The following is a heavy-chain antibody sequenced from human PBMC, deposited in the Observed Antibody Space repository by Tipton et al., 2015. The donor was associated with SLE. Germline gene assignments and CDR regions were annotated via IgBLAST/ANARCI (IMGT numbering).Heavy chain of an antibody. CDR1: GFTFSSYE. CDR3: ARVGIVSTMDY. CDR2: ISSSGTTI. Sequence: SLRLSCAASGFTFSSYEMNWVRQAPGKGLEWVSYISSSGTTIYYADSVKGRFTISRDNAKNSLFLQMNSLRADDTAVYYCARVGIVSTMDYWGQGTLVTVSS. V-gene: IGHV3-48*03. D-gene: IGHD1-26*01. J-gene: IGHJ4*02.